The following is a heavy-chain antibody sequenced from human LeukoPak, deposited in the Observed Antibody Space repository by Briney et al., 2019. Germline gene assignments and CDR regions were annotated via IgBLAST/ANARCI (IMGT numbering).Heavy chain of an antibody. CDR1: GFTFSSYG. CDR2: ISYDGSNK. CDR3: ARPTYSGSYYWFDY. J-gene: IGHJ4*02. D-gene: IGHD1-26*01. V-gene: IGHV3-30*03. Sequence: PGGSLRLSCAASGFTFSSYGMHWVRQAPGKGLDWVAVISYDGSNKYYADSVKGRFTISRDNSKNTLYLQMNSLRAEDTAVYYCARPTYSGSYYWFDYWGQGTLVTVSS.